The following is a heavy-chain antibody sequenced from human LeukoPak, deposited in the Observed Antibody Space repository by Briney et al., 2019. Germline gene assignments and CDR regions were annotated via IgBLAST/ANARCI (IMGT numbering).Heavy chain of an antibody. J-gene: IGHJ4*02. CDR2: IKQDGSEK. CDR3: ARDPRVSIAARPFDY. V-gene: IGHV3-7*01. CDR1: GFTFSSYW. D-gene: IGHD6-6*01. Sequence: GGSLRLSCAASGFTFSSYWMSWVRQALGKGLEWVANIKQDGSEKYYVDSVKGRFTISRDNAKNSLYLQMNSLRAEDTAVYYCARDPRVSIAARPFDYWGQGTLVTVSS.